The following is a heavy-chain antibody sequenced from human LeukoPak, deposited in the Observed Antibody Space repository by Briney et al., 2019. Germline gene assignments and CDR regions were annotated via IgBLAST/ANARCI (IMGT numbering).Heavy chain of an antibody. CDR2: IFYSGST. V-gene: IGHV4-59*01. CDR1: GGSISSYY. CDR3: ARSYDSRGYYYYGMDV. J-gene: IGHJ6*02. Sequence: PSETLSLTCTVSGGSISSYYWSWIRQPQGQGLEWIGYIFYSGSTNYNPSLKSRVTISVDTSKNQFSLKLGSVTAADTAVYYCARSYDSRGYYYYGMDVWGQGTTITVSS. D-gene: IGHD3-22*01.